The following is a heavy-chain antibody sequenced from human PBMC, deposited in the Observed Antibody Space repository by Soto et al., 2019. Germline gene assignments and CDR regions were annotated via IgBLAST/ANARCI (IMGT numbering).Heavy chain of an antibody. Sequence: QVQLVESGGGVVQPGRSLRLSCAASGFTFSSYGMHWVRQAPGKGLEWVAVISYDGSNKYYVDSVKGRFTISRDNSKNTLYLQMNSLRAEDTAVYYCAKVGYCSGGSCYSEDDAFDIWGQGTMVTVSS. CDR2: ISYDGSNK. CDR1: GFTFSSYG. J-gene: IGHJ3*02. CDR3: AKVGYCSGGSCYSEDDAFDI. V-gene: IGHV3-30*18. D-gene: IGHD2-15*01.